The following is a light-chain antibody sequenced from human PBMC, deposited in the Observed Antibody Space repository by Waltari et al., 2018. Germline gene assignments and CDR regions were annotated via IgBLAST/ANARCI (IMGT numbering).Light chain of an antibody. V-gene: IGKV1-NL1*01. J-gene: IGKJ4*01. CDR1: QDIRSS. CDR2: DGS. CDR3: QHYYVTPLI. Sequence: DIQMTQSPSSLSASVGDRVTFTCRASQDIRSSLGWYQQKAGKVPKLLIYDGSRLESGVPSRFSGSGSGTDYTLTINSLQPEDSATYYCQHYYVTPLIFGGGTKVEIK.